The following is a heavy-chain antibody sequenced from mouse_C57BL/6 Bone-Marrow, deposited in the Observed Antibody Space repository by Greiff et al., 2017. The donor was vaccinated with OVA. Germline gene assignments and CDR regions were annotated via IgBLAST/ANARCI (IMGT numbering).Heavy chain of an antibody. CDR1: GFTFSDYG. D-gene: IGHD4-1*01. CDR2: ISSGSSTI. V-gene: IGHV5-17*01. CDR3: ARETGTRGYFDV. J-gene: IGHJ1*03. Sequence: DVQLQESGGGLVKPGGSLKLSCAASGFTFSDYGMHWVRQAPEKGLEWVAYISSGSSTIYYADTVKGRFTISRDNAKNTLFLQMTSLRSEDTAMYYCARETGTRGYFDVWGTGTTVTVSS.